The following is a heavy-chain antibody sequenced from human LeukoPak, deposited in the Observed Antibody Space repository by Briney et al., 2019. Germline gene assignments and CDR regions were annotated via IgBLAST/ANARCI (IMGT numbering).Heavy chain of an antibody. Sequence: GASVKVSCKASGYTFTGYYMHWVRQAPGQGLEWMGWINPNSGGTNYAQKFQGRVTMTRDTSISTAYMELSRLRSDDTAVYYCARDLGIVGATLGAFDIWGQGQWSPSLQ. J-gene: IGHJ3*02. V-gene: IGHV1-2*02. CDR2: INPNSGGT. CDR1: GYTFTGYY. D-gene: IGHD1-26*01. CDR3: ARDLGIVGATLGAFDI.